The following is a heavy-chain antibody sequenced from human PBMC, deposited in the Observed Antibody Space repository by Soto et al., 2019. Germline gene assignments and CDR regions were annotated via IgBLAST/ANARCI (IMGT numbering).Heavy chain of an antibody. Sequence: SETLSLTCTVSGGSISSYYWSWIRQPPGKGLEWIGYIYYSGSTNYNPSLKSRVTISVDTSKNQFSLKLSSVTAADTAVYYCASSVGVDTYYYGMDVWGQGTTVTVSS. CDR3: ASSVGVDTYYYGMDV. CDR2: IYYSGST. V-gene: IGHV4-59*01. D-gene: IGHD3-3*01. J-gene: IGHJ6*02. CDR1: GGSISSYY.